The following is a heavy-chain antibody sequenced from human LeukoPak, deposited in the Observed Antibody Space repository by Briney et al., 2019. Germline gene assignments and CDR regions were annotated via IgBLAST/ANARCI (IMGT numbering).Heavy chain of an antibody. V-gene: IGHV3-74*01. CDR3: ARSGGYSSSWSIFDY. J-gene: IGHJ4*02. CDR2: INSDGSST. Sequence: GGSLTLSCAASGFTFSRYWMHWVRQAPGKGLVWVLRINSDGSSTSYADSVKGRFTISRDNAKNTLYLQMNSLRAEDTAVYYCARSGGYSSSWSIFDYWGQGTLVTVSS. D-gene: IGHD6-13*01. CDR1: GFTFSRYW.